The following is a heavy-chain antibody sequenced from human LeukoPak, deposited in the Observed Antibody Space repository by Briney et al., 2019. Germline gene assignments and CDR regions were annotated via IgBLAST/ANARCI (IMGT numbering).Heavy chain of an antibody. CDR2: ISSSSSYI. D-gene: IGHD6-19*01. J-gene: IGHJ4*02. CDR1: GFTFSSYS. Sequence: PGGSLRLSCAASGFTFSSYSMTWVRQAPGKGLEWVSSISSSSSYIYYADSVKGRFTISRDNAKNSLYLQMNSLRAEDTAVYYCAGSSSGWLQHFDYWGQGTLVTVSS. CDR3: AGSSSGWLQHFDY. V-gene: IGHV3-21*01.